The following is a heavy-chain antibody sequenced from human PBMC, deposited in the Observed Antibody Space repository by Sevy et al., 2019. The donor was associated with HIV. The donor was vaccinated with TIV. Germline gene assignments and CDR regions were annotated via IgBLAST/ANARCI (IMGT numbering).Heavy chain of an antibody. D-gene: IGHD2-21*01. CDR1: GFTFNIYA. J-gene: IGHJ5*02. Sequence: GGSLRLSCATSGFTFNIYAMSWVRQAPGKGLEWVSTIGGGDTYYADSVKGRFTISRDDSKSAVYLQMNSLRADDTAVYYCAKDGVSRNKLWDWFDPWRQGTLVTVSS. V-gene: IGHV3-23*01. CDR2: IGGGDT. CDR3: AKDGVSRNKLWDWFDP.